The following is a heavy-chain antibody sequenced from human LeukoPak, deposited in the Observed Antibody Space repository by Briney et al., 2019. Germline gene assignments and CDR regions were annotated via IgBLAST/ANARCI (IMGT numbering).Heavy chain of an antibody. V-gene: IGHV3-21*01. D-gene: IGHD5-18*01. CDR1: GFTFSSYS. CDR2: ISSSSSYI. J-gene: IGHJ5*02. CDR3: ARDAFAGPEQLWLLVAGTNWFDP. Sequence: GGSLRLSCAASGFTFSSYSMNWVRQAPGKGLEWVSSISSSSSYIYYADSVKGRFTISRDNAKNSLYLQMNSLRAEDTAVYCCARDAFAGPEQLWLLVAGTNWFDPWGQGTLVTVSS.